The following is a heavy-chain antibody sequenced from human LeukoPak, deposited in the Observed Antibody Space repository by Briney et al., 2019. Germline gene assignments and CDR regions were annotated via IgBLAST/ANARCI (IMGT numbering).Heavy chain of an antibody. Sequence: GESLKIPCQVSGYTLTREWIGWVRQIPGKGLEWMGIIDPSDSDSRYSPSFRGQVTISADKSSSTTYLQWNSLKASDTAIYYCARSHDTGVGASGSGWSYFDFWGQGTLITVSS. CDR1: GYTLTREW. V-gene: IGHV5-51*01. D-gene: IGHD6-19*01. CDR3: ARSHDTGVGASGSGWSYFDF. CDR2: IDPSDSDS. J-gene: IGHJ4*02.